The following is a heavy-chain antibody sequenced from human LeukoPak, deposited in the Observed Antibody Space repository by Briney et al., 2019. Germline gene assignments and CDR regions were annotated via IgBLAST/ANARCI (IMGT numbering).Heavy chain of an antibody. J-gene: IGHJ5*02. CDR3: ARPGTPIFGLRNWFDP. V-gene: IGHV4-61*02. D-gene: IGHD3-3*01. CDR1: GGSISSGSYY. CDR2: IYTSGST. Sequence: SETLSLTCTVSGGSISSGSYYWSWIRQPAGKGLEWIGRIYTSGSTNYNPSLKSRVTISVDTSKNQFSLKLSSVTAADTAVYYCARPGTPIFGLRNWFDPWGQGTLVTVSS.